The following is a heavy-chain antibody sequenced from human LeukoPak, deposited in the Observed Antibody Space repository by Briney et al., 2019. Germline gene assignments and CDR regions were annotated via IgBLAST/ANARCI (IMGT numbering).Heavy chain of an antibody. J-gene: IGHJ6*02. CDR3: ARGGIVVVPEPCYGMDV. CDR2: INPSGGST. D-gene: IGHD2-2*01. CDR1: GYTFTSYY. V-gene: IGHV1-46*01. Sequence: GASVKVSCKVSGYTFTSYYMHWVRQAPGQGLEWMGIINPSGGSTSYAQKFQGRVTMTRDTSTSTVYMELSSLRSEDTAVYYCARGGIVVVPEPCYGMDVWGQGTTVTVSS.